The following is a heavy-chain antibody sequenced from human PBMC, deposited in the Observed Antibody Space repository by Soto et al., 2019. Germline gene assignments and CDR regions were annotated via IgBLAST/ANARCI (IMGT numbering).Heavy chain of an antibody. Sequence: QLQLQESGPGLVKPSETLSLTCTVSSGSISSTIYSWDWIRQPPGKGLEWIGSIFYSGSTYYNPSLKSRVTFPVAPSKTQFSLTLTSLTAADTAVNYWPRKCGGVTGHWFVPWGQGTLVTVSS. CDR3: PRKCGGVTGHWFVP. J-gene: IGHJ5*02. CDR1: SGSISSTIYS. CDR2: IFYSGST. D-gene: IGHD3-16*01. V-gene: IGHV4-39*01.